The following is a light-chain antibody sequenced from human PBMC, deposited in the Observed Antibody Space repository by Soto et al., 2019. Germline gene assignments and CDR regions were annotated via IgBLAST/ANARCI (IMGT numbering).Light chain of an antibody. CDR3: AAWDESLNGFV. Sequence: LTQPPPTSWAPRPMGSLSFSGSSPNIGSNSVQWHQQLPGTAPNLLIYADNQRPSGVPDRFSGSKSGTSASLAITGLQSGDEADYYCAAWDESLNGFVFGTGTKVTVL. CDR2: ADN. CDR1: SPNIGSNS. V-gene: IGLV1-44*01. J-gene: IGLJ1*01.